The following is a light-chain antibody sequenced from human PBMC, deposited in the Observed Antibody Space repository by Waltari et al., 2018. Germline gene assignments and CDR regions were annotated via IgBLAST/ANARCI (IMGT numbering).Light chain of an antibody. CDR2: DAS. Sequence: EVVMTQSPATLSVSQGERATLSCRASQSVNGDLAWYQQRPGQAPRLLIHDASTRATGIPVRFSGSGSGTEFTLTISSLQSEDSAIYCCQQYNNWPPTFGGGTKVEIK. J-gene: IGKJ4*01. V-gene: IGKV3-15*01. CDR1: QSVNGD. CDR3: QQYNNWPPT.